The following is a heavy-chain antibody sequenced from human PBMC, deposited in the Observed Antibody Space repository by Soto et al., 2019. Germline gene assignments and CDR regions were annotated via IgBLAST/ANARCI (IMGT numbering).Heavy chain of an antibody. D-gene: IGHD3-10*01. CDR2: MNPNSGNT. Sequence: EASVKVSCKASGYTFTSYDINCVRQATGQGLEWMGWMNPNSGNTGYAQKFQGRVTMTRNTSISTAYMELSSLRSEDTAVYYCARVTRSLWFDHFDYWGQGTLVTVSS. CDR1: GYTFTSYD. J-gene: IGHJ4*02. CDR3: ARVTRSLWFDHFDY. V-gene: IGHV1-8*01.